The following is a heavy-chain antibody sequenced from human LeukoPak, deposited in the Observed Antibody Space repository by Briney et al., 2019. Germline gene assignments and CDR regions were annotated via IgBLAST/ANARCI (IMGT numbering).Heavy chain of an antibody. CDR3: ATSYYGSGSYYYGMDV. CDR1: GFTFSSSA. CDR2: FSSIGDST. J-gene: IGHJ6*02. D-gene: IGHD3-10*01. Sequence: GGSLRLSCAASGFTFSSSALSWVRQAPGKGLAWVSAFSSIGDSTYYADSVKGRFTISRDNSKNTLYLQMNSLRAEDTAVYYCATSYYGSGSYYYGMDVWGQGTTVTVSS. V-gene: IGHV3-23*01.